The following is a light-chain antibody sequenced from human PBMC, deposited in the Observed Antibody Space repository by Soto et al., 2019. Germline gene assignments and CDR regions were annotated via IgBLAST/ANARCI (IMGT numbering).Light chain of an antibody. J-gene: IGKJ1*01. Sequence: EIVMTQSPATLSVSPGERATLSCRASQSVSSNLAWYQQKPGQSPRLLISGASTRATGIPARFSGSGSGTEFTLTISSLQSEDFAVYYWQQYNNWPRTFGQGTKVESK. CDR1: QSVSSN. CDR3: QQYNNWPRT. V-gene: IGKV3-15*01. CDR2: GAS.